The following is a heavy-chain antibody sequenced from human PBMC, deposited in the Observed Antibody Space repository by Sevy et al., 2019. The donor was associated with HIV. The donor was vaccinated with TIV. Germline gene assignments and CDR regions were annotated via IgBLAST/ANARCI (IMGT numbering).Heavy chain of an antibody. V-gene: IGHV1-2*02. Sequence: ASVKVSCKASGYTFTDTGYYVHWVRQAPGQGLEWMGWINPKSGATNYAQKFQGRVTMTMDTSVSTANMELSRLRSDDTAVYYCARESYDFWTGPVDYDYGMDVWGQGTTVTVSS. CDR1: GYTFTDTGYY. J-gene: IGHJ6*02. CDR3: ARESYDFWTGPVDYDYGMDV. D-gene: IGHD3-3*01. CDR2: INPKSGAT.